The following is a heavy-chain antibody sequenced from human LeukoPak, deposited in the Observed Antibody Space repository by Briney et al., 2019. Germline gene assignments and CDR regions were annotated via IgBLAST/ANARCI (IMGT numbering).Heavy chain of an antibody. CDR1: GFTFRTYA. CDR2: ITGGGLGT. Sequence: PGGSLRLSCAASGFTFRTYAMSWVRQAPEKGLEWVSAITGGGLGTYYADSVKGRFTISRDNSENTLYLQMNSLRAEDTAVYSCAKDRDDYGGNGDTFDIWGQGTMVTVSS. D-gene: IGHD4-23*01. V-gene: IGHV3-23*01. J-gene: IGHJ3*02. CDR3: AKDRDDYGGNGDTFDI.